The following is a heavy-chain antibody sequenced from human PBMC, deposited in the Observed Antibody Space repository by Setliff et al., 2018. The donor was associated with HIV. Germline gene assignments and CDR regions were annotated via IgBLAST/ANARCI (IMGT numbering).Heavy chain of an antibody. V-gene: IGHV4-39*01. CDR3: GRGASSLYYIAN. CDR1: GDTFRSRAFN. CDR2: ISYSGTT. J-gene: IGHJ4*02. D-gene: IGHD6-13*01. Sequence: SCKAPGDTFRSRAFNWVRQAPGKGLEWLGFISYSGTTYYNPSLRSRVTVSGDTSKNQFSLKVRSVTAADTAVYYCGRGASSLYYIANWGQGTLVTVSS.